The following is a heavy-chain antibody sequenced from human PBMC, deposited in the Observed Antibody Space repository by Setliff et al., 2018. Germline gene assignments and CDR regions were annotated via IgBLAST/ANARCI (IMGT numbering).Heavy chain of an antibody. J-gene: IGHJ6*02. CDR3: ARDGVFYAMDF. CDR1: GFSFSSYA. D-gene: IGHD3-10*01. CDR2: IIGSGIST. Sequence: GGSLRLSCAASGFSFSSYAMSWVRQAPGKGLEWVSTIIGSGISTYYADSVRGRFTISRDNAKNSLYLQMNSLRAEDSAVYYCARDGVFYAMDFWGQGTTVTVSS. V-gene: IGHV3-23*01.